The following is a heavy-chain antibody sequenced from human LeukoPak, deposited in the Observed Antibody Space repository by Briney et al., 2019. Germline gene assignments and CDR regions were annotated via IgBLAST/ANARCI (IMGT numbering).Heavy chain of an antibody. CDR1: GYTFTSYY. Sequence: ASVKVSCKASGYTFTSYYMHWVRQAPGQGVECMGIINPSGGSTSYAQKFQGRVTMTRDMSTSTIYMGLSSLRSENTAVYYWARVVWEQLLGYWGQGTLVTVSS. J-gene: IGHJ4*02. V-gene: IGHV1-46*01. CDR2: INPSGGST. CDR3: ARVVWEQLLGY. D-gene: IGHD6-6*01.